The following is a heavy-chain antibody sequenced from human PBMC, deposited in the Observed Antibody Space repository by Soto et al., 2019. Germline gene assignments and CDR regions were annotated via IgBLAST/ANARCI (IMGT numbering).Heavy chain of an antibody. Sequence: GASVKVSCKASGYTFTGYYMHWVRQAPGQGLEWMGWINPNSGGTNYAQKFQGWVTMTRDTSISTAYMELSRLRSDDTAVYYCARPLVPAATGLGYWGQGTLVTVSS. V-gene: IGHV1-2*04. CDR1: GYTFTGYY. CDR3: ARPLVPAATGLGY. CDR2: INPNSGGT. J-gene: IGHJ4*02. D-gene: IGHD2-2*01.